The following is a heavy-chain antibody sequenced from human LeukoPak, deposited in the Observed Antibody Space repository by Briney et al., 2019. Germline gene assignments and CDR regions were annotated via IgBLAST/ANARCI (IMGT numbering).Heavy chain of an antibody. Sequence: ASVKVSCKASGYTFTGYYMHWVRQAPGQGLEWMGWINPNSGGTNYEQKFQSRVTMTRDTSISTGYMELSRLRSDDTAVYYCTRRGIYYYDSSGYYCDAFDIWGQGTMVTVSS. D-gene: IGHD3-22*01. J-gene: IGHJ3*02. V-gene: IGHV1-2*02. CDR2: INPNSGGT. CDR1: GYTFTGYY. CDR3: TRRGIYYYDSSGYYCDAFDI.